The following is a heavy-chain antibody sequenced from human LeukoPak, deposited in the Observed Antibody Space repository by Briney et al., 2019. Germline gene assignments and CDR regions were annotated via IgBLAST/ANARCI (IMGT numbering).Heavy chain of an antibody. V-gene: IGHV4-39*01. D-gene: IGHD4-17*01. J-gene: IGHJ5*02. CDR2: IYYSGST. CDR3: ARLPSDYGDYVYWFDP. CDR1: GGSITSSSYY. Sequence: PSETPSLTCTVSGGSITSSSYYWGWIRQPPGKGLEWTVCIYYSGSTYYNPSPKTRVTISVDTSKNQFSLKLSSVTAADTAVYYCARLPSDYGDYVYWFDPWGQGTLVTVSS.